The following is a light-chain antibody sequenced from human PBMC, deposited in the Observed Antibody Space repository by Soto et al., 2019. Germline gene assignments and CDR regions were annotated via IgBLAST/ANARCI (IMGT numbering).Light chain of an antibody. CDR3: QTWATGIRV. Sequence: QSVLPQLPSASASLGASVKLTCTLNSAHSSYPIAWHQQQPEKGPRYLMKVNSDGSHNKGDGIPDRFSGSSSGAERYLTISSLQSEDEADYYCQTWATGIRVFGGGTKLTVL. CDR1: SAHSSYP. CDR2: VNSDGSH. J-gene: IGLJ3*02. V-gene: IGLV4-69*01.